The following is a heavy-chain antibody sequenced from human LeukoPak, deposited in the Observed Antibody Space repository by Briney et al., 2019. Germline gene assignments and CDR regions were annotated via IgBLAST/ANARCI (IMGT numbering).Heavy chain of an antibody. J-gene: IGHJ4*02. CDR1: EFTFSSYW. CDR2: IKQDGGQI. D-gene: IGHD1-26*01. V-gene: IGHV3-7*01. Sequence: GGSLRLSCAASEFTFSSYWMSWVRQAPGKGLEWVANIKQDGGQIYYLESVKGRFTVSRDNAKNSLYLQMNSLRAEDTAVYYCAKAGPRWELLPRVYFDYWGQGTLVTVSS. CDR3: AKAGPRWELLPRVYFDY.